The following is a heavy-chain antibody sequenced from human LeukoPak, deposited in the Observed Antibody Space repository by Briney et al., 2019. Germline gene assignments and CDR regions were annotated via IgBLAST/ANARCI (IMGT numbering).Heavy chain of an antibody. D-gene: IGHD6-25*01. J-gene: IGHJ4*02. Sequence: ASVKVSCKASGYTFTAYYIHWVRQAPGQGLEWMGWINPNSGGTKYAQKFQGRVTMTRDTSITTAYMDLSRLTSDDTAVYYCARGSGKRYIDYWGQGTLVTVSS. V-gene: IGHV1-2*02. CDR2: INPNSGGT. CDR1: GYTFTAYY. CDR3: ARGSGKRYIDY.